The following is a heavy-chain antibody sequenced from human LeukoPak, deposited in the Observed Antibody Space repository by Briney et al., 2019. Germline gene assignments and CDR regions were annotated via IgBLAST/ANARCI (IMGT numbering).Heavy chain of an antibody. D-gene: IGHD5-24*01. CDR3: VRDQLETYYYYYYGMDV. Sequence: SETLSLTCAVSGGSISSSNWWSWVRQPPGKGLEWIGEIYHSGSTNYNPSLKSRVTISVDKSKNQFSLKLSSVTAADTAVYYCVRDQLETYYYYYYGMDVWGQGTTVTVSS. CDR1: GGSISSSNW. CDR2: IYHSGST. J-gene: IGHJ6*02. V-gene: IGHV4-4*02.